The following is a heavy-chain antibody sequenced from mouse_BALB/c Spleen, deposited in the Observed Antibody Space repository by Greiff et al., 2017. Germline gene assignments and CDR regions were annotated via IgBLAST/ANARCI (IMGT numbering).Heavy chain of an antibody. CDR3: ARDYGSSYGVLYYFDY. D-gene: IGHD1-1*01. V-gene: IGHV1-14*01. CDR2: INPYNDGT. CDR1: GYTFTSYV. Sequence: EVQLQQSGPELVKPGASVKMSCKASGYTFTSYVMHWVKQKPGQGLEWIGYINPYNDGTKYNEKFKGKATLTSDKSSSTAYMELSSLTSEDSAVYYCARDYGSSYGVLYYFDYWGQGTTRTVSS. J-gene: IGHJ2*01.